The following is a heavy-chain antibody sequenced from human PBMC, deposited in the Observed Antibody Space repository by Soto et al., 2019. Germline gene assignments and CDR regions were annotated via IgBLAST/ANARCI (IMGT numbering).Heavy chain of an antibody. CDR3: ARFPHYDFWSVYYKGVDYYYYMAV. V-gene: IGHV4-59*01. J-gene: IGHJ6*03. D-gene: IGHD3-3*01. Sequence: SETLSLTCTVSGGSISSYYWSWIRQPPGKGLEWIGYIYYSGSTNYNPSLRSRVTISVDTSKNQFSLKLSSVTAADTAVYYCARFPHYDFWSVYYKGVDYYYYMAVWAKGTTVTVS. CDR2: IYYSGST. CDR1: GGSISSYY.